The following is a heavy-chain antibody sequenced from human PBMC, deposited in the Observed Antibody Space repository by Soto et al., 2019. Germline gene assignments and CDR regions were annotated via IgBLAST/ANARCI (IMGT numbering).Heavy chain of an antibody. Sequence: SVKVSCKTSGFTFTSSAVQWVRQARGQRLEWIGWIVVGSGNTNYAQKFQERVTITRDMSTSTAYMELSSLRSEDTAVYYCAADPLEYSSSRYWYFDLWGRGTLVTVSS. V-gene: IGHV1-58*01. CDR3: AADPLEYSSSRYWYFDL. CDR1: GFTFTSSA. J-gene: IGHJ2*01. CDR2: IVVGSGNT. D-gene: IGHD6-6*01.